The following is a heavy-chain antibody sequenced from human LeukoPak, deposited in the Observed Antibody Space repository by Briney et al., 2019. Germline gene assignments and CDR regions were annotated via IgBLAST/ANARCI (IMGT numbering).Heavy chain of an antibody. CDR2: ISGSGDTT. V-gene: IGHV3-23*01. J-gene: IGHJ4*02. Sequence: PGESLRLSCAASGLTFRSYAMTWVRQAPGKGLEWVSTISGSGDTTYFADSVKGRFTISRDNSKNRLYLQMNSLRDEDTAVYYCAKDRGYNYPFRYFDYWGQGTLITVSS. D-gene: IGHD5-24*01. CDR3: AKDRGYNYPFRYFDY. CDR1: GLTFRSYA.